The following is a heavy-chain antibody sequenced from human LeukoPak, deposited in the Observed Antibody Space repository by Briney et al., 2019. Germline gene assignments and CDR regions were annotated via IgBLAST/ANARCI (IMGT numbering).Heavy chain of an antibody. Sequence: GGSLRLSCTASGFTFRGYRINWIRQAPERGLEWVSSFGTRSTSIYHAGSVKGRFAISRDNAKNSLYLQMNSLRAEDTALYYCAREVSEGFDFWGQGTLVTVSS. CDR2: FGTRSTSI. V-gene: IGHV3-21*01. CDR1: GFTFRGYR. D-gene: IGHD3-22*01. J-gene: IGHJ4*02. CDR3: AREVSEGFDF.